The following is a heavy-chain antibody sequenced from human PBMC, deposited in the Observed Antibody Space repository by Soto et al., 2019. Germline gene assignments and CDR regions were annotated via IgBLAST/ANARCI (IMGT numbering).Heavy chain of an antibody. D-gene: IGHD3-9*01. CDR2: INHSGST. CDR3: ARSTPLFDLDY. J-gene: IGHJ4*02. CDR1: GGSFSGYY. V-gene: IGHV4-34*01. Sequence: PSETLSLTCAVYGGSFSGYYWSWIRQPPGKGLEWIGEINHSGSTNYNPSLKSRVTISVDTSKNQFSLKLSSVTAADTAVYYCARSTPLFDLDYWGQGTLVTVSS.